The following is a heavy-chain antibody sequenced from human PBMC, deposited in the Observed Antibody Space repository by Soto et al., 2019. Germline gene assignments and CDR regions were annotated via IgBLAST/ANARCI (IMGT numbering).Heavy chain of an antibody. V-gene: IGHV4-34*01. CDR1: GGSFSGYY. CDR3: RLYYFDY. CDR2: INHSGST. J-gene: IGHJ4*02. D-gene: IGHD3-22*01. Sequence: SETLSLTCAVYGGSFSGYYWTWIRQPPGTGLEWIGEINHSGSTNYNPSLKSRVTISVDTSKNQSSLKLTSVTPYRSGYYPARLYYFDYWGQGTLVTVSS.